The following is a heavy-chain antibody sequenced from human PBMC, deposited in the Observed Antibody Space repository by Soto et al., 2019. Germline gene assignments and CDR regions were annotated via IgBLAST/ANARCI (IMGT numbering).Heavy chain of an antibody. CDR2: IYHSGST. CDR1: YGTIRNGGYS. J-gene: IGHJ5*02. V-gene: IGHV4-30-2*01. Sequence: VSYGTIRNGGYSWSWIRQPPGKGLEWIGYIYHSGSTYYNPSLKSRVTISVDRSKNQFSLKLSSVTDADKAVYYCARVPDRWGQGILVTVSS. CDR3: ARVPDR. D-gene: IGHD2-2*01.